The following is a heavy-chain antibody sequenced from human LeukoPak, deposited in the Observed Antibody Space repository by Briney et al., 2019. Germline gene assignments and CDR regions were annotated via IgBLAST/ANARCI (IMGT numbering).Heavy chain of an antibody. CDR2: IIPIFGTA. J-gene: IGHJ5*02. Sequence: ASVKVSCKASGGTFSSYAISWVRQAPGQGLEWMGGIIPIFGTANYAQKFQGRVTITADESTSTAYMELSSRRSEDTAVYYCARDYGDNNWFDPWGQGTLVTVSS. D-gene: IGHD4-17*01. CDR3: ARDYGDNNWFDP. CDR1: GGTFSSYA. V-gene: IGHV1-69*13.